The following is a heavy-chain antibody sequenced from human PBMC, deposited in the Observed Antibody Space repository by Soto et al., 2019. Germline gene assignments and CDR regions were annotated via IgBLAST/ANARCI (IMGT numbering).Heavy chain of an antibody. CDR1: GFSFSTYT. CDR3: AKARCTTSNCYVPDY. Sequence: GGSLRLSCAASGFSFSTYTMNWVRRAPGKGLEWVSAISGSGGSPSYADSVQGRFTISRDNPKKTLYLQMNSLRAEDTAVYYCAKARCTTSNCYVPDYWGQGTLVTVSS. CDR2: ISGSGGSP. V-gene: IGHV3-23*01. D-gene: IGHD2-8*01. J-gene: IGHJ4*02.